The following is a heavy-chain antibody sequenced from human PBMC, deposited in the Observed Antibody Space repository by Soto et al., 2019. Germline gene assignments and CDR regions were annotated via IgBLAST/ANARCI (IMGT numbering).Heavy chain of an antibody. V-gene: IGHV1-18*01. CDR1: GYTFTNYD. Sequence: QVHLVQSGAEVKKPGASVKVSCKASGYTFTNYDINWVRQAPGQGLEWIGWSSTYTGNTNYAQKLQGRVTMTTDTSTSTAYMELRNLRSDDTAVYYCARGYYYGSGRPTPGGLDVWGQGTTVTVSS. CDR2: SSTYTGNT. D-gene: IGHD3-10*01. J-gene: IGHJ6*02. CDR3: ARGYYYGSGRPTPGGLDV.